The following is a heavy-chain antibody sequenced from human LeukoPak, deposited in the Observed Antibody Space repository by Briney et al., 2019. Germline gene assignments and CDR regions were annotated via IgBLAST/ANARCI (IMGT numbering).Heavy chain of an antibody. CDR1: GGTFSSYA. D-gene: IGHD3-9*01. J-gene: IGHJ3*02. V-gene: IGHV1-3*01. CDR2: INAGNGNT. CDR3: ARDRVDYDILTGSAFDI. Sequence: ASVKVSCKASGGTFSSYAINWVRQAPGQRLEWMGWINAGNGNTKYSQKFQGRVTITRDTSASTAYMELSSLRSEDTAVYYCARDRVDYDILTGSAFDIWGQGTMVTVSS.